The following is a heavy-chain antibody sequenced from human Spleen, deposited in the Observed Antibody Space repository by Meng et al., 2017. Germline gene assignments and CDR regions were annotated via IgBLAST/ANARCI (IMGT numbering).Heavy chain of an antibody. CDR1: GFSVSNNY. J-gene: IGHJ5*02. V-gene: IGHV3-53*01. CDR2: IHSGGSI. CDR3: ARNGGQFPFDP. D-gene: IGHD2-21*01. Sequence: EGQLVESGGGLIQPGGSLRLSCAASGFSVSNNYMSWVRQAPGKGLEWVSVIHSGGSIYYADSVKGRFTISRDNSKNTVDLQMNSLRAEDTAVYYCARNGGQFPFDPWGQGTLVTVSS.